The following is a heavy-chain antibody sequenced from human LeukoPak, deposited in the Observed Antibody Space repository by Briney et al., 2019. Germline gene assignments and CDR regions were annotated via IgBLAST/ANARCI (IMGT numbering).Heavy chain of an antibody. CDR2: IYTSGST. J-gene: IGHJ4*02. CDR3: ARDCSGGSCYSFDY. Sequence: SETLSLTCTVSGGSISSYYWSWIRQPAGKGLEWIGRIYTSGSTNYNPSLKSRVTMSVDKSKNQFSLKLSSVTAADTAVYYCARDCSGGSCYSFDYWGQGTLVTVSS. D-gene: IGHD2-15*01. CDR1: GGSISSYY. V-gene: IGHV4-4*07.